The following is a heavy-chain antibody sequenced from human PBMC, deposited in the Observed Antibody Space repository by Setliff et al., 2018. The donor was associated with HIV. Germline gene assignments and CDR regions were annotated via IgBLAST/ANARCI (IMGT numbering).Heavy chain of an antibody. J-gene: IGHJ4*02. CDR3: AKTIGRYFDIFDN. V-gene: IGHV4-39*01. CDR1: GGSISSTSYY. Sequence: SETLSLTCTVSGGSISSTSYYWGWIRQPPGTGLEWIGSISSSGNTYYNPSLKSRVTTSVDTPKNQFSQKLNSVTAADTAVYYCAKTIGRYFDIFDNCGQGTLVTVSS. CDR2: ISSSGNT. D-gene: IGHD3-9*01.